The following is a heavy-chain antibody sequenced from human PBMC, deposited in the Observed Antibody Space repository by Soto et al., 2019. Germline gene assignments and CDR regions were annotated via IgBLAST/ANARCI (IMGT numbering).Heavy chain of an antibody. D-gene: IGHD1-26*01. CDR2: FSGSNGHT. V-gene: IGHV1-18*01. CDR3: ARLVGPTSSDNWFDR. J-gene: IGHJ5*02. CDR1: GYTFFSYG. Sequence: QVKLEQSGAEVKKPGASVKVSCKASGYTFFSYGITWVRQAPGQGLEWMGWFSGSNGHTNYAQKFQGRVTMTRDITTTTAYMELRNLRSDGTAVSYCARLVGPTSSDNWFDRWGQGTLVTVSS.